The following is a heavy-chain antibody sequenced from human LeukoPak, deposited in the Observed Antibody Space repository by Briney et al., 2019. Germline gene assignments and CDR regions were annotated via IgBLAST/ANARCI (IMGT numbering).Heavy chain of an antibody. CDR3: ARDSVPNYYYYYGMDV. CDR1: GFTFSSYA. D-gene: IGHD4-11*01. V-gene: IGHV3-30*04. J-gene: IGHJ6*02. CDR2: ISYDGSNK. Sequence: PGGSLRLSCAASGFTFSSYAMHWVRQAPGKGLEWVAVISYDGSNKYYADSVKGRFTISRDNSKNTLYLQMNSLRAEDTAVYYCARDSVPNYYYYYGMDVWGQGTTVTVSS.